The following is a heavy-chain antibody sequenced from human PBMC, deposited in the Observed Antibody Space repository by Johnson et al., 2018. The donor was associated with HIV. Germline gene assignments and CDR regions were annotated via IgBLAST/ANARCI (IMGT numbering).Heavy chain of an antibody. D-gene: IGHD1-26*01. V-gene: IGHV3-23*04. CDR3: ARDLPGIYDAFDL. CDR1: GFTDSSTE. CDR2: ISGSGGST. J-gene: IGHJ3*01. Sequence: VQLVESRGVLVQPGGSLKLSCAASGFTDSSTEMSWVRRAPGKGLEWVSAISGSGGSTYYADYEKGRFTISRDNSKNILYLQMHSLRTEDTAYYYCARDLPGIYDAFDLWGQGTKVTISS.